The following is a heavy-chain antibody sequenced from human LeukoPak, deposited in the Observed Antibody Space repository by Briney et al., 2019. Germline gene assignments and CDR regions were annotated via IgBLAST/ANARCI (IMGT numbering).Heavy chain of an antibody. CDR1: GFTFSRYW. V-gene: IGHV3-74*03. J-gene: IGHJ4*02. CDR2: ISPDGSTT. CDR3: VRDPYEAY. Sequence: GGSLRLSCAASGFTFSRYWMHWVRQAPGKGLMWVSRISPDGSTTLYADSVKGRFTISRDNAKNTLYLQMNSLRAEDTALYYCVRDPYEAYWGQGTLVTVSS. D-gene: IGHD5-12*01.